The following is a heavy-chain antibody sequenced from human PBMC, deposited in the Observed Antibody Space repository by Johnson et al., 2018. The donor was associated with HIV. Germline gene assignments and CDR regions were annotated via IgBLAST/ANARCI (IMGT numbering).Heavy chain of an antibody. V-gene: IGHV3-7*01. Sequence: VQLVESGGGVVRPGGSLRLSCTASGFMFDDYGMNWVRQAPGKGLEWVANIKQDGSEKYYVDSVKGRFPISRDNAKNSLYLQMNSLRAEDTAVYYCARDSPTGTTKGYAFDIWGQGTMVTVSS. J-gene: IGHJ3*02. CDR2: IKQDGSEK. CDR3: ARDSPTGTTKGYAFDI. CDR1: GFMFDDYG. D-gene: IGHD1-7*01.